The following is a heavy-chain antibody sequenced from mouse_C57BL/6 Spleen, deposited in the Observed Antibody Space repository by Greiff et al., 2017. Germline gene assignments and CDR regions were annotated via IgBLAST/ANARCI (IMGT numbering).Heavy chain of an antibody. Sequence: EVKLMESGPGLVKPSQSLSLTCSVTGYSITSGYYWNWIRQFPGNKLEWMGYISYDGSNNYNPSLKNRISITRDTSKNQFFLKVNSVTTDDTATYYCARGFYDGYYDYWGQGTTLTVSS. V-gene: IGHV3-6*01. CDR3: ARGFYDGYYDY. D-gene: IGHD2-3*01. CDR1: GYSITSGYY. J-gene: IGHJ2*01. CDR2: ISYDGSN.